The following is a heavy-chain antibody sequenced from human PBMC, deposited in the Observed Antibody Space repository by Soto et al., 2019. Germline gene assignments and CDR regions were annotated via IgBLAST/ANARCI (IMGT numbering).Heavy chain of an antibody. Sequence: ASVKVSCKASGYSFTSYGFTWVRQAPGQGLEWMGWISTHNGNTNYAQKLQGRVTLTTDTSTSTAYMEIESLTSDDTAMYYCARSGNGYDFSPLDYWGQGTLVTV. CDR1: GYSFTSYG. D-gene: IGHD5-12*01. V-gene: IGHV1-18*01. CDR3: ARSGNGYDFSPLDY. J-gene: IGHJ4*02. CDR2: ISTHNGNT.